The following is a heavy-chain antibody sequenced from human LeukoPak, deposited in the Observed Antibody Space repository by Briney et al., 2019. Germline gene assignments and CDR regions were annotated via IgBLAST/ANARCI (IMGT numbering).Heavy chain of an antibody. D-gene: IGHD2-15*01. CDR3: ARLSYCSGGGCHFLFDY. CDR1: GGSISSSSYY. CDR2: ISYSGTT. J-gene: IGHJ4*02. V-gene: IGHV4-39*01. Sequence: SETLSLTCTVSGGSISSSSYYWGWIRQPPGKGLEWIGSISYSGTTYYNPSLKSRVTISVDTSKNQFSLKLTSVTAADTAVYYCARLSYCSGGGCHFLFDYWGQGTLVTVSS.